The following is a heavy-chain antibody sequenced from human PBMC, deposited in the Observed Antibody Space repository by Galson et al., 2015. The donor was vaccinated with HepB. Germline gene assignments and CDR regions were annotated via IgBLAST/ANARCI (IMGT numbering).Heavy chain of an antibody. J-gene: IGHJ4*02. Sequence: SVKVSCKVSGHTFTELSMHWVRQTPGKGRAWMGGFAPETNERVYARKFQGRVTMTEDTYTDTAYMALSSLSSEDTAVYYCATELWFGESADYWGQGTLVTVST. V-gene: IGHV1-24*01. CDR3: ATELWFGESADY. CDR1: GHTFTELS. CDR2: FAPETNER. D-gene: IGHD3-10*01.